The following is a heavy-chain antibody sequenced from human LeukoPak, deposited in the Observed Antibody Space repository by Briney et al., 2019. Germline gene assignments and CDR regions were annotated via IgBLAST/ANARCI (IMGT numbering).Heavy chain of an antibody. V-gene: IGHV1-69*06. CDR1: GGTFSSYA. CDR2: IIPIFGTA. J-gene: IGHJ4*02. D-gene: IGHD3-10*01. Sequence: GSSAKVSCKASGGTFSSYAISWVRQAPGQGLEWMGGIIPIFGTANYAQKFQGRVTITADKSTSTAYMELSSLRSEDTAVYYCARETGGSGSYYEGFDYWGQGTLVTVSS. CDR3: ARETGGSGSYYEGFDY.